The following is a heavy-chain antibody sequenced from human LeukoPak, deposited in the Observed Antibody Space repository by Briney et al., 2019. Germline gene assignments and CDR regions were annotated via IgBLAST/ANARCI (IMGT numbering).Heavy chain of an antibody. CDR2: IKEDGGEG. V-gene: IGHV3-7*01. CDR1: GFTFSGYW. J-gene: IGHJ4*02. Sequence: GGSLRLSCAASGFTFSGYWMTWVRQAPGKGLEWVANIKEDGGEGYYVDSVKGRFTISRDNAKNSLYLQMSSLRAEDTAVYYCARDPNSSGWYYFDYWGQGALVTVSS. D-gene: IGHD6-19*01. CDR3: ARDPNSSGWYYFDY.